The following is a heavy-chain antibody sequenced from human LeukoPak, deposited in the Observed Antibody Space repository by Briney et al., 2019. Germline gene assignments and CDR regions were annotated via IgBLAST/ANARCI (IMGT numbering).Heavy chain of an antibody. J-gene: IGHJ4*02. CDR1: GFTFSGYY. V-gene: IGHV3-11*04. CDR2: ISSSGSTI. CDR3: ARVSSSWYYFDY. D-gene: IGHD6-13*01. Sequence: GESLRLSCAASGFTFSGYYMSWIRQAPGKGLEWVSYISSSGSTIYYADSVKGRFTISRDNAKNSLYLQMNSLRAEDTAVYYCARVSSSWYYFDYWGQGTLVTVSS.